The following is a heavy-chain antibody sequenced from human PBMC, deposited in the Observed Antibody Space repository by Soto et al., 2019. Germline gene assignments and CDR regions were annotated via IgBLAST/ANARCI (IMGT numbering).Heavy chain of an antibody. CDR2: IYSGGST. V-gene: IGHV3-66*04. Sequence: GGSLRLSCASSGFTVSSNYMSLVRQAPGKGLEWVSVIYSGGSTYYADSVKGRLTISRDNSKNTLYLQMNSLRAEDTAVYYCARPRLGYCSGGSCYAFDIWGQGTMVTVSS. J-gene: IGHJ3*02. D-gene: IGHD2-15*01. CDR1: GFTVSSNY. CDR3: ARPRLGYCSGGSCYAFDI.